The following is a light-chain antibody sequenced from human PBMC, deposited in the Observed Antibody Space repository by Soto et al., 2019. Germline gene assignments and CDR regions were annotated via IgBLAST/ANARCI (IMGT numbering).Light chain of an antibody. CDR2: LNSDGSH. Sequence: QLVLTQSPSASASLGASVKLTCTLSSGHSSYAIAWHQQQPEKGPRYLMKLNSDGSHSKGDGIPDRFSGSSSGAERYLTISSLQSEDEADYYCQTWGTGIPGVFGGGTKLTAL. CDR3: QTWGTGIPGV. CDR1: SGHSSYA. J-gene: IGLJ3*02. V-gene: IGLV4-69*01.